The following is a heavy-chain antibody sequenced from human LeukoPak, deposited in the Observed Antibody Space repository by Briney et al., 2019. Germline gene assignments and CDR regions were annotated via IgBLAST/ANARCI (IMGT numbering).Heavy chain of an antibody. CDR1: GYTFTGHY. D-gene: IGHD6-6*01. Sequence: GASVKVSCNASGYTFTGHYMHWVRQAPGQGLEWMGWINPNSGGTNYAQKFRGRVTMTRDTSISTAYMELGSLGSDDTAVYYCARDQSTSFSSSYHFDYWGQGTLVTVSS. CDR3: ARDQSTSFSSSYHFDY. V-gene: IGHV1-2*02. J-gene: IGHJ4*02. CDR2: INPNSGGT.